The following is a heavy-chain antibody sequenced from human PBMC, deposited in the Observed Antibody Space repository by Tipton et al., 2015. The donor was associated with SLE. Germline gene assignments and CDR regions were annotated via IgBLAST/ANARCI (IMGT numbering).Heavy chain of an antibody. CDR1: GGSITNYH. Sequence: TLSLTCTVSGGSITNYHWNWIRQSPGKGLEWIGYIFYSGSTNYNPSLKSRVTISVDTSKNQFSLKLKSVTAADSAVYYCARERYCSGASCYAPDYWGQGTLVTVSS. V-gene: IGHV4-59*01. D-gene: IGHD2-2*01. J-gene: IGHJ4*02. CDR3: ARERYCSGASCYAPDY. CDR2: IFYSGST.